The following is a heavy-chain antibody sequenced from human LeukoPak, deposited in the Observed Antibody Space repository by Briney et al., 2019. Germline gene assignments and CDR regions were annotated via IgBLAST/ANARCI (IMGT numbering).Heavy chain of an antibody. CDR3: TKVRLSNLYHYYGMDV. CDR1: GFTFTNYA. Sequence: GGSLRLSCAASGFTFTNYAMNWVRQAPGKGLEWLSAISSSGGTTCYADSVKGRFTISRDNSRNTLYLQLNSLRVADTAVYFCTKVRLSNLYHYYGMDVWGQGTTVTVSS. D-gene: IGHD2-21*02. V-gene: IGHV3-23*01. CDR2: ISSSGGTT. J-gene: IGHJ6*02.